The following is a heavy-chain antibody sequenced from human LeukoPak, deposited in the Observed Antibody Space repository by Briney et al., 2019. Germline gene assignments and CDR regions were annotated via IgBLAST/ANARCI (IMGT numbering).Heavy chain of an antibody. J-gene: IGHJ4*02. V-gene: IGHV4-59*08. D-gene: IGHD2-15*01. Sequence: SETLSLTCTVSGGSISSYNWSWIRQPPGKGLEWVGYIYYSGSTNYNPSLKRRVTISVETYKNQFSLKLSSVTAADTAVYYCASVRASLGSVDYWGQGTLVTVSS. CDR3: ASVRASLGSVDY. CDR2: IYYSGST. CDR1: GGSISSYN.